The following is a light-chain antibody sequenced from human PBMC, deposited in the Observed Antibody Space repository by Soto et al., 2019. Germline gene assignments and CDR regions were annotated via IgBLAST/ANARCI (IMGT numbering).Light chain of an antibody. V-gene: IGLV2-14*01. CDR3: SSFTIRTTVV. CDR1: SSGVGGYKY. J-gene: IGLJ1*01. Sequence: QSVLTQPASVSGSPGQSITVSCTGTSSGVGGYKYVSWYQQHPGKAPKLMIYEVTNRPSGVSNRFSGSKSGNTASLTISGLQAEDEADYYCSSFTIRTTVVFGTGTKVTVL. CDR2: EVT.